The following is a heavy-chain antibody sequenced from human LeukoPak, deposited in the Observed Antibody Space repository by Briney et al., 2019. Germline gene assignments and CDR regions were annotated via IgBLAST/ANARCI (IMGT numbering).Heavy chain of an antibody. CDR2: MYNGGGK. V-gene: IGHV3-53*01. J-gene: IGHJ4*02. CDR1: GFTVSSNN. CDR3: ARERGDYYFDY. Sequence: PGGSLRLSCAASGFTVSSNNMSWVRQAPGKGLEWVSVMYNGGGKYFADFVQGRFTISRDNSKNTLYLKMNTLRVEDTAVYYCARERGDYYFDYWGQGTLVTVSS. D-gene: IGHD3-10*01.